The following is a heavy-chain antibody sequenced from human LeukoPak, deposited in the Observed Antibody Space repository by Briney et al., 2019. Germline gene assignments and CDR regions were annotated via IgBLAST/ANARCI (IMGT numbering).Heavy chain of an antibody. CDR2: ISYDGSNK. CDR3: AKEEWLGKMNYFDH. D-gene: IGHD6-19*01. CDR1: GFTFSSYG. Sequence: GGSLRLSCAASGFTFSSYGMHWVRQAPGKGLEWVAAISYDGSNKQYGDSVKGRFTIPRDNSKNTLYLQMNSLRAEDTAVYYCAKEEWLGKMNYFDHWGQGTLVTVSS. J-gene: IGHJ4*02. V-gene: IGHV3-30*18.